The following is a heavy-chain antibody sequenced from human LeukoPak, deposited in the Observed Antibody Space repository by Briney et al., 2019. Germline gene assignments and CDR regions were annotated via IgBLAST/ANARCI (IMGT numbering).Heavy chain of an antibody. Sequence: SETLSLTRTVSGRSISSSSSYWGWIRQPPGKGLEWIGSIYYSGSTYSNPSLKSRVTISVDTSKNQFSLKLSSVTAADTAVYYCARLNYYDSSGYYYVGPYYYYYMDVWGKGTTVTVSS. J-gene: IGHJ6*03. CDR2: IYYSGST. V-gene: IGHV4-39*01. D-gene: IGHD3-22*01. CDR3: ARLNYYDSSGYYYVGPYYYYYMDV. CDR1: GRSISSSSSY.